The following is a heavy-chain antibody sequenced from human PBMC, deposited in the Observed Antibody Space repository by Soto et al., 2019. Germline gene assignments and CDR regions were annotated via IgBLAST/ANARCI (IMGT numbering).Heavy chain of an antibody. J-gene: IGHJ6*02. CDR1: GGSISSAGYY. V-gene: IGHV4-31*03. CDR3: ARFTGMVNSYHYYGLDV. D-gene: IGHD5-18*01. Sequence: QVQLQESGPGLVKPSQTLSLTCSVSGGSISSAGYYWSWIRQHPGKGLEWIGYIHYSGSTYYNPSLESRVTISVDTSKNEFSLTLSSVTAADTAVYYCARFTGMVNSYHYYGLDVWGQGTTVTVSS. CDR2: IHYSGST.